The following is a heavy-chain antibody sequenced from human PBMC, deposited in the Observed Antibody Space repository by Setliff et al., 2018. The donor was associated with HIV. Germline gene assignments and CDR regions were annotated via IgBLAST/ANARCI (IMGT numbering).Heavy chain of an antibody. V-gene: IGHV1-3*01. CDR3: ARDQGDNFWSGYCLDY. J-gene: IGHJ4*02. Sequence: ASVKVSCKASGYTFTTYAMHWVRQAPGQRLEWMGWINAANGNTKYSQKFQGRVTMTRGTSSSTVYMELSSLRSGDTAVYYCARDQGDNFWSGYCLDYWGQGTLVTVS. CDR1: GYTFTTYA. D-gene: IGHD3-3*01. CDR2: INAANGNT.